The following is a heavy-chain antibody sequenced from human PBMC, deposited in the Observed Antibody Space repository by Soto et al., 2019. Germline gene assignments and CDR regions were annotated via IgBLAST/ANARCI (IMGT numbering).Heavy chain of an antibody. J-gene: IGHJ4*02. CDR2: ISGSGGST. D-gene: IGHD3-3*01. CDR3: AENYGFWSGPFDY. Sequence: GGSLRLSCAASGFTFSSYAMSWVRQAPGKGLEWVSAISGSGGSTYYADSVKGRFTISRDNSKNTLYLQMNSLSAEDTAVYYCAENYGFWSGPFDYWGQGTLVTVSS. CDR1: GFTFSSYA. V-gene: IGHV3-23*01.